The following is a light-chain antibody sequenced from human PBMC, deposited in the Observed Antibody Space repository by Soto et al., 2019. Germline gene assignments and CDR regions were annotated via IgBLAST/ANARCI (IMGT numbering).Light chain of an antibody. CDR3: SSYAGSHNLV. Sequence: QAVVTQPPSASGSPGQSVTISCTGTSRDVGGYNYVSWYQHHPGKAPKFIIYEVTKRPSGVPDRFSGSKSGSTASLTVSGLQAEDEADYYCSSYAGSHNLVFGGGTKLTVL. CDR1: SRDVGGYNY. CDR2: EVT. J-gene: IGLJ3*02. V-gene: IGLV2-8*01.